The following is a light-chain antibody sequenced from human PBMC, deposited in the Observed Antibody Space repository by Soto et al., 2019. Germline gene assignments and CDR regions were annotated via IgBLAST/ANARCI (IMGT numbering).Light chain of an antibody. CDR3: QQYSVWPTLN. CDR2: DAS. V-gene: IGKV3-11*02. J-gene: IGKJ4*01. Sequence: VLTQSPDTLSLSPGERATLSCRATQTVGSNLAWFQQKPGQTPRLLIYDASTRVTGIPARFRGSGSGRDFTLTISSLEPEDFAVYYCQQYSVWPTLNFGGGTKVEIK. CDR1: QTVGSN.